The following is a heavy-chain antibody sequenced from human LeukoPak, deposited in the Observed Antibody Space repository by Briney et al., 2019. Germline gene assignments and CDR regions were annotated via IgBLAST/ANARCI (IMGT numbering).Heavy chain of an antibody. V-gene: IGHV1-8*02. Sequence: GESLKISCKGSGYTFTSYDINWVRQATGQGLEWMGWMNPNSGNTGYAQKFQGRVTMTTDTSTSTAYMELRSLRSDDTAVYYCARDGGYSYDSTGLFDYWGQGTLVTVSS. CDR1: GYTFTSYD. J-gene: IGHJ4*02. D-gene: IGHD3-22*01. CDR3: ARDGGYSYDSTGLFDY. CDR2: MNPNSGNT.